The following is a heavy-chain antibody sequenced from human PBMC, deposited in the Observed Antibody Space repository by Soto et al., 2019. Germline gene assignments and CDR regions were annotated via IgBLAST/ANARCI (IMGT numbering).Heavy chain of an antibody. Sequence: QIQLVQSGLEVKKPGASVRVSCKTSGYSFVTYGISWVRQAPGQGPEWVAWIGPYKVYTRYSERLQGRVTLSTDMHATTVYMELRSLGPDDTAVYYCARAVQHWWDYPTGGYDYWGQGTLVTVSA. V-gene: IGHV1-18*04. CDR1: GYSFVTYG. CDR3: ARAVQHWWDYPTGGYDY. D-gene: IGHD2-8*02. CDR2: IGPYKVYT. J-gene: IGHJ4*02.